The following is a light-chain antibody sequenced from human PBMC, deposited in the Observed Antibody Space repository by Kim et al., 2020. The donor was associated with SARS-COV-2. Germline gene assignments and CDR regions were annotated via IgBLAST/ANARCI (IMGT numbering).Light chain of an antibody. V-gene: IGLV1-47*01. CDR2: RNN. J-gene: IGLJ2*01. CDR1: SSNIGSNY. CDR3: AAWDDSLSGGV. Sequence: GQRGTISCSGSSSNIGSNYVYWYQQLPGTAPKLLIYRNNQRPSGVPDRFSGSKSGTSASLAISGLRSEDEADYYCAAWDDSLSGGVFGGGTQLTVL.